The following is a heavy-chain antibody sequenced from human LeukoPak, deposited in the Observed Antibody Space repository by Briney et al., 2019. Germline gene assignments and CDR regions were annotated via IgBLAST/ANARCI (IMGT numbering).Heavy chain of an antibody. Sequence: GGSLRLSCAASGLTFSSYWMHWVRQAPGKGLEWVAVAHNDGDTKYYADSVRGRFTISRDNSKNTLHLQMSSLRAEDTAVYYCATGSGSYYSHWGQEPWSPSPQ. J-gene: IGHJ4*02. CDR1: GLTFSSYW. V-gene: IGHV3-30*02. D-gene: IGHD3-22*01. CDR2: AHNDGDTK. CDR3: ATGSGSYYSH.